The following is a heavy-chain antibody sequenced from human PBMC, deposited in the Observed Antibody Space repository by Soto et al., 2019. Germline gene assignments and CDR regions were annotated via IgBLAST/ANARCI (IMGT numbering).Heavy chain of an antibody. CDR2: INPNSGGT. J-gene: IGHJ4*02. CDR3: ARGMVAAPNPDY. CDR1: GYTFTGYY. V-gene: IGHV1-2*02. D-gene: IGHD6-13*01. Sequence: QVQLVQSGAEVKKPGASVKVSCKASGYTFTGYYMHWVRQAPGQGLEWMGWINPNSGGTNYAQTFQGRVTMTRDTAISTAYMELSRLRSDDTAVYYCARGMVAAPNPDYWCQGTLVTVSS.